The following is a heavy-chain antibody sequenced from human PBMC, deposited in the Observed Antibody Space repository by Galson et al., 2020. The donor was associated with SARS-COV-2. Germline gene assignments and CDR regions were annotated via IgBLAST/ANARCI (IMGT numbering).Heavy chain of an antibody. CDR2: LYSGGTT. V-gene: IGHV3-66*04. CDR1: GFTVSNHY. J-gene: IGHJ4*02. CDR3: ASQRDATTIFDY. D-gene: IGHD4-17*01. Sequence: GESLKISCTPSGFTVSNHYMSWVRQAPGKGLEWVSALYSGGTTYYAHSVRGRFTISSDNSKNTVYLQMNSLRAEDTAVYYCASQRDATTIFDYWGQGTLVTVYS.